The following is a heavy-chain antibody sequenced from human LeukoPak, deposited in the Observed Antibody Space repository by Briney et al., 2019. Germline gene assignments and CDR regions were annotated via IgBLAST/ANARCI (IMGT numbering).Heavy chain of an antibody. V-gene: IGHV3-48*01. Sequence: GGSLRLSCAAPGFTFSSYSMNWVRQAPGKGLEWVSYISSSSSTIYYADSVKGRFTISRDNAKNSLYLQVNSLRAEDTAVYYCASMNYGDLDYWGQGTLVTVSS. J-gene: IGHJ4*02. CDR3: ASMNYGDLDY. CDR2: ISSSSSTI. D-gene: IGHD4-17*01. CDR1: GFTFSSYS.